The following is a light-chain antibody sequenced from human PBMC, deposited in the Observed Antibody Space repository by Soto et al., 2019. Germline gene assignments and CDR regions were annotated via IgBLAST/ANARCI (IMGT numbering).Light chain of an antibody. CDR1: SSDVGGYNY. J-gene: IGLJ1*01. Sequence: QSALTQPPSASGSPGQSVTISCTGTSSDVGGYNYVSWYQQHPGKAPKLMIFEVSKRPSGVPDRFSGSKSGNTASLTVSGLQAEDEAHYYCCSYAGSYTYVFGTGTKLTVL. CDR2: EVS. V-gene: IGLV2-8*01. CDR3: CSYAGSYTYV.